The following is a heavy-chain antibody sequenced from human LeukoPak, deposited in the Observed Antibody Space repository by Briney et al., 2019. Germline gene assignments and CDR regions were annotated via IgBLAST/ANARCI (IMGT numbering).Heavy chain of an antibody. V-gene: IGHV3-21*01. Sequence: TGGSLRLSCAASGFTFSSYSMNWVRQAPGKGLEWVSSISSSSSYIYYADSVKGRFTISRDNAKNSLYLQMNSLRAEDTAVYYCASSLPYYYYYMDVWGKGTTATVSS. CDR3: ASSLPYYYYYMDV. CDR2: ISSSSSYI. J-gene: IGHJ6*03. CDR1: GFTFSSYS.